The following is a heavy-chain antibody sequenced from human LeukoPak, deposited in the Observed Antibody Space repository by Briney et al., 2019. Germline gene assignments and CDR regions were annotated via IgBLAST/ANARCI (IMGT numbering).Heavy chain of an antibody. Sequence: GGSLRLSCAASGFTFSSYSMNWVRQAPGKGLEWVSYISSSSSTIYYADSVKGRFTISRDNAKNSLYLQMNSLRAEDTAIYYCAKDGHGQFLDYEPEYFHHWGQGTLVTVSS. CDR2: ISSSSSTI. CDR1: GFTFSSYS. D-gene: IGHD3/OR15-3a*01. J-gene: IGHJ1*01. CDR3: AKDGHGQFLDYEPEYFHH. V-gene: IGHV3-48*04.